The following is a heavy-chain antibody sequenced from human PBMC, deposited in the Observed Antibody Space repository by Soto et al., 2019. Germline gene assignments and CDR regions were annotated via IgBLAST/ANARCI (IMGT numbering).Heavy chain of an antibody. Sequence: PWWSMRLSCAASGFTFSSYSMNWVRQAPGKGLEWVSSISSSSSYIYYADSVKGRFTISRDNAKNSLYLQMNSLRAEDTAVYYYARRSLAFCCGDCHRHDARDISGQGTPVTVSS. CDR2: ISSSSSYI. CDR3: ARRSLAFCCGDCHRHDARDI. V-gene: IGHV3-21*01. D-gene: IGHD2-21*02. CDR1: GFTFSSYS. J-gene: IGHJ3*02.